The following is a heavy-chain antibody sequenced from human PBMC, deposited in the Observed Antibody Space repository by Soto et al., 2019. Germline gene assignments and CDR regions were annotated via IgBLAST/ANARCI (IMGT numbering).Heavy chain of an antibody. CDR1: VFTFINAW. CDR3: TTGRITMIVVASYYYYGMDV. Sequence: GWALRLSCASSVFTFINAWVSWVRQGPGKGLEWVGRIKSKTDGGTTDYAAPVKGRFTISRDDSKNTLYLQMNSLKTEDTAVYYCTTGRITMIVVASYYYYGMDVWGQGTTVTVSS. J-gene: IGHJ6*02. CDR2: IKSKTDGGTT. V-gene: IGHV3-15*01. D-gene: IGHD3-22*01.